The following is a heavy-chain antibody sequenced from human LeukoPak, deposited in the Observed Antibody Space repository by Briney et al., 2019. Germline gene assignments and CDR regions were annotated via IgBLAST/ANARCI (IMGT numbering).Heavy chain of an antibody. J-gene: IGHJ4*02. CDR1: GPTLSNYA. CDR3: ARGWGTLDY. CDR2: ITSSSGTM. Sequence: PGGSLRLSCAASGPTLSNYAMSWVRQAPGKGLEWVSYITSSSGTMYYADSVKGRFTISRDNAKNSLYLQMNSLRAEDTAVYYCARGWGTLDYWSQGTQVTVSS. V-gene: IGHV3-48*01. D-gene: IGHD7-27*01.